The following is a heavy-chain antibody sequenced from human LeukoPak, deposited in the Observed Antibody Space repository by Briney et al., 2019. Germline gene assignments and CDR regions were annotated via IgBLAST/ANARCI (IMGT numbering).Heavy chain of an antibody. CDR1: GFSFSNHV. J-gene: IGHJ6*02. CDR2: ISRDGDKV. D-gene: IGHD2-15*01. CDR3: ARDRTWSGGMDV. V-gene: IGHV3-30*16. Sequence: GGSLRLSCAASGFSFSNHVMHCIRQAPGRGLEWVAVISRDGDKVDYRESVKGRFIISRDNAKNTLYLQMNSLRPEDTSVVYCARDRTWSGGMDVWGQGTTVIVSS.